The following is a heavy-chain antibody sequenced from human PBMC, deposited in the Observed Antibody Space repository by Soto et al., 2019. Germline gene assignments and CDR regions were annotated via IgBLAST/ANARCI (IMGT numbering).Heavy chain of an antibody. Sequence: EVQLVQSGAEVKKPGESLKISCKGSGHNFTNYWIGWVRQMPGKGLEWMGIIYPGDSDTRYSPSFQGQVTISADKSITTAYLQWSSLKASDTAMYSCARTTAGSVFSFDYWGQGTLVTVSS. J-gene: IGHJ4*02. CDR1: GHNFTNYW. V-gene: IGHV5-51*03. CDR2: IYPGDSDT. D-gene: IGHD6-19*01. CDR3: ARTTAGSVFSFDY.